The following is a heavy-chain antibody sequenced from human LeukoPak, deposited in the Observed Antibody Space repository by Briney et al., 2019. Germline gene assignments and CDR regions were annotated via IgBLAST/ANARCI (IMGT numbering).Heavy chain of an antibody. V-gene: IGHV4-39*01. CDR1: GGSVSSSSYY. Sequence: PSETLSLTCTVSGGSVSSSSYYWGWIRQPPGKGLEWIGSIYYSGSTYYNPSLKSRVTISVDTSKNQFSLKLSSVTAADTAVYYCARHGSRGDCSSTSCRDIDYWGQGTLVTVSS. CDR3: ARHGSRGDCSSTSCRDIDY. CDR2: IYYSGST. D-gene: IGHD2-2*01. J-gene: IGHJ4*02.